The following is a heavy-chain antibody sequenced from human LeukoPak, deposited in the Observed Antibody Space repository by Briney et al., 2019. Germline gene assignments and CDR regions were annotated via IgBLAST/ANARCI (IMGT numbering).Heavy chain of an antibody. J-gene: IGHJ5*02. Sequence: ASVKVSCKASGGTSSSYAINWVRQATGQGLEWMGWMNPNSGNTGYAQKFQGRVTMTRNTSISTAYMELSSLRSEDTAVYYCARGNPRNWFDPWGQGTLVTVSS. V-gene: IGHV1-8*02. CDR1: GGTSSSYA. CDR2: MNPNSGNT. CDR3: ARGNPRNWFDP.